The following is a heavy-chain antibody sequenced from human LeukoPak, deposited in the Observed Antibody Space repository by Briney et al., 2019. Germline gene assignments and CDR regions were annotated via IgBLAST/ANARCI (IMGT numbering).Heavy chain of an antibody. V-gene: IGHV3-7*01. J-gene: IGHJ5*02. CDR2: IKQDGSEK. D-gene: IGHD2-21*02. Sequence: GGSLRLSCAASGFTFSSYWMGWVRQAPGKGLEWVANIKQDGSEKYYVDSVKGRFTISRDNAKNSLYLQMNSLRAEDTAVYYCARIAYCGGDCYAPFDPWGQGTLVTVSS. CDR3: ARIAYCGGDCYAPFDP. CDR1: GFTFSSYW.